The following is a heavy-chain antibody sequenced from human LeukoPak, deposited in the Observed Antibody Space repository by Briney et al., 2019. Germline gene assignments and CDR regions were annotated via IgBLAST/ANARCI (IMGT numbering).Heavy chain of an antibody. CDR2: ISSSSSTI. Sequence: GGSLRLSCAASGFTFSSYWMSWVRQAPGKGLEWVSYISSSSSTIYYADSVKGRFTISRDNAKNSLYLQMNSLRAEDTAVYYCARDPRVNYYYMDVWGKGTTVTVSS. CDR1: GFTFSSYW. CDR3: ARDPRVNYYYMDV. J-gene: IGHJ6*03. V-gene: IGHV3-48*01.